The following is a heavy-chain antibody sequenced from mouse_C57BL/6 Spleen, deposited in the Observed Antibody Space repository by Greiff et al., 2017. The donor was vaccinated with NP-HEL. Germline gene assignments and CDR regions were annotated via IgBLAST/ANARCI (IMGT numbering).Heavy chain of an antibody. J-gene: IGHJ2*01. Sequence: ESGPGLVKPSQSLSLTCSVTGYSITSGYYWNWIRQFPGNKLEWMGYISYDGSNNYNPSLKNRISITRDTSKNQFFLKLNSVTTEDTATYYCARDGTGYYFDYWGQGTTLTVSS. D-gene: IGHD4-1*01. V-gene: IGHV3-6*01. CDR1: GYSITSGYY. CDR2: ISYDGSN. CDR3: ARDGTGYYFDY.